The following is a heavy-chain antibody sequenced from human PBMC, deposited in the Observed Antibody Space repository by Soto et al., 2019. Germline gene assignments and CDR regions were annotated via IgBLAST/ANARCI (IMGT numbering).Heavy chain of an antibody. CDR1: GFTVSGSY. CDR3: TRDSSPTVTADS. Sequence: EVQLVESGGGLVQPGWSLRLSCAAFGFTVSGSYMTWVRQAPGKGLEWVSVMYSGGSTYYADSVKGRFTVSRDTSKNTLYLQMNNLRAEDTAVYYCTRDSSPTVTADSWGQGTLVTVSS. D-gene: IGHD4-17*01. J-gene: IGHJ4*02. CDR2: MYSGGST. V-gene: IGHV3-66*01.